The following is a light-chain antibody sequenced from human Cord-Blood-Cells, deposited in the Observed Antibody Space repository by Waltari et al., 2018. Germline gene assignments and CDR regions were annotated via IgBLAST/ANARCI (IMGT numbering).Light chain of an antibody. Sequence: EIVMTQSPATLSVSPGERATLSCRASQSVSNNLAWYQQKPGQAPRLLIYGASTGATGIPARLSGSASGTEFTLTISGLESEDFAVYYCQQYNNWPRTFGQGTKVEIE. CDR1: QSVSNN. V-gene: IGKV3-15*01. J-gene: IGKJ1*01. CDR3: QQYNNWPRT. CDR2: GAS.